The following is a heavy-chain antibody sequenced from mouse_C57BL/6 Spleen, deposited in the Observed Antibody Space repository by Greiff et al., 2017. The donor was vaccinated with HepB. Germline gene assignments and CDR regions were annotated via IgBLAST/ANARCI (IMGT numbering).Heavy chain of an antibody. J-gene: IGHJ2*01. D-gene: IGHD1-1*01. CDR1: GYTFTDYY. Sequence: LVEPGASVKISCKASGYTFTDYYMNWVKQSHGKSLEWIGDINPNNGGTSYNQKFKGKATLTVDKSSSTAYMELRSLTSEDSAVYYCARASTGVDYWGQGTTLTVSS. V-gene: IGHV1-26*01. CDR2: INPNNGGT. CDR3: ARASTGVDY.